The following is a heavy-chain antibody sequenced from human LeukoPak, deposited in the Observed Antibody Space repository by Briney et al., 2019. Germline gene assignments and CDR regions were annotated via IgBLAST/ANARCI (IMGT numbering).Heavy chain of an antibody. CDR3: AKDILTMVRGYFDL. CDR2: ISWNSGSI. D-gene: IGHD3-10*01. Sequence: GRSLRHSCAASGFTFDDYAMHWVRQAPGKGLEWVSGISWNSGSIGYADSVKGRFTISRDNAKNSLYLQMNSLRAEDTALYYCAKDILTMVRGYFDLWGRGTLVTVSS. J-gene: IGHJ2*01. CDR1: GFTFDDYA. V-gene: IGHV3-9*01.